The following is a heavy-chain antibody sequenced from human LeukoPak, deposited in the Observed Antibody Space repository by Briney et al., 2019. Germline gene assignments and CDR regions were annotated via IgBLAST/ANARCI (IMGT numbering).Heavy chain of an antibody. CDR3: AGASSNGVAIDATSFDL. CDR2: IYRGGAT. J-gene: IGHJ4*02. V-gene: IGHV3-66*01. CDR1: GFIGGDGY. Sequence: PGGSLRLSCAVSGFIGGDGYMNWVRQAPGKGLEWLSVIYRGGATYYADSGKGRFFISRDSSKNTWHLQLNSLRGEDTAVYYCAGASSNGVAIDATSFDLWGQGTRVIVSS. D-gene: IGHD2-15*01.